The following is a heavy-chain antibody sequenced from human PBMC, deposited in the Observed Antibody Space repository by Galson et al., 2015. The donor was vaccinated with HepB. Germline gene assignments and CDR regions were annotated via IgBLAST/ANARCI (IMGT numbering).Heavy chain of an antibody. Sequence: VKVSCKVSGYTFTDHYMHWVQQAPGKGLEWMGLVDPEDGETIYAEKFQGRVTITADTSTDTAYMEPSSLRSEDTAVYYCATSPITMVQGVIPNYMDVWGKGTTVTVFS. CDR1: GYTFTDHY. J-gene: IGHJ6*03. CDR2: VDPEDGET. V-gene: IGHV1-69-2*01. CDR3: ATSPITMVQGVIPNYMDV. D-gene: IGHD3-10*01.